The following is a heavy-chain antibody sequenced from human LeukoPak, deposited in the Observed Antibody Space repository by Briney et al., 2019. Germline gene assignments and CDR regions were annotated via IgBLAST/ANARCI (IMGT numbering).Heavy chain of an antibody. D-gene: IGHD4/OR15-4a*01. Sequence: PSETLSLTCTVSGGSISSYYWSWIRQPPGKGLEWIRYIYYSGSTNYNPSLKSRVTISVDTSKNQFSLKLSSVTAADTAVYYCARQNRGPQRLWSTTYYYMDVWGKGTTVTISS. J-gene: IGHJ6*03. CDR1: GGSISSYY. CDR2: IYYSGST. CDR3: ARQNRGPQRLWSTTYYYMDV. V-gene: IGHV4-59*08.